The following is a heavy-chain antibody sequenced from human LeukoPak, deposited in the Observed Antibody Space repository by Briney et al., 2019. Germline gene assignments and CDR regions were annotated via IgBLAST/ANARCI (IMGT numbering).Heavy chain of an antibody. J-gene: IGHJ5*02. CDR1: GGSISSGGYS. CDR2: IYHSGST. Sequence: TLSLTCAVSGGSISSGGYSWSWIRQPPGKGLEWIGYIYHSGSTYYNPSLKSRVTISVDRSKNQFSLKLSSVTAADTAVYYCARDPYSSSWYARLPGWFDPWGQGTLVTVSS. D-gene: IGHD6-13*01. CDR3: ARDPYSSSWYARLPGWFDP. V-gene: IGHV4-30-2*01.